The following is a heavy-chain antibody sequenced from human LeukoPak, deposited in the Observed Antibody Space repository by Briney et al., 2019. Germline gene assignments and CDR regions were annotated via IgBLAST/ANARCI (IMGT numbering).Heavy chain of an antibody. J-gene: IGHJ5*02. D-gene: IGHD3-16*02. Sequence: GGSLRLSCAASGFTFNSYSMHWVRQAPGKGLEWVSYISSSSSTIYYADSVKGRFTISRDNAKNSLYLQMNSLRAEDTCVFYWARGENGAVWGSFRAWGQGTLVTVSS. V-gene: IGHV3-48*01. CDR2: ISSSSSTI. CDR3: ARGENGAVWGSFRA. CDR1: GFTFNSYS.